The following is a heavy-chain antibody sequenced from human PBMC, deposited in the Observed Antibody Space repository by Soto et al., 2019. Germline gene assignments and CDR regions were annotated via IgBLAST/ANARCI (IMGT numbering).Heavy chain of an antibody. J-gene: IGHJ6*02. D-gene: IGHD6-13*01. V-gene: IGHV5-51*01. CDR3: ARTAAAGKYYYGMDV. CDR1: GYSFATYW. Sequence: GESLKISCKGSGYSFATYWIGWVRQMPGKGLEWMGIIYPGDSDTRYSPSFQGQVTISADKSISTAYLQWSSLKASDTAMYYCARTAAAGKYYYGMDVWGQGTTVTVSS. CDR2: IYPGDSDT.